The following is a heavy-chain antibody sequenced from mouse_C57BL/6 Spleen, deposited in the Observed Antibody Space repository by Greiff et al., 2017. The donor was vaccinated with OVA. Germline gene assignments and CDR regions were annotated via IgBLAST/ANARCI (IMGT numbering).Heavy chain of an antibody. CDR1: GYAFSSSW. D-gene: IGHD1-1*01. Sequence: QVTLKESGPELVKPGASVKISCKASGYAFSSSWMNWVKQRPGKGLEWIGRIYPGDGDTNYNGKFKGKATLTADKSSSTAYMQLSSLTSEDSAVYFCAREGIYYYGSGYAMDYWGQGTSVTVSS. CDR2: IYPGDGDT. V-gene: IGHV1-82*01. J-gene: IGHJ4*01. CDR3: AREGIYYYGSGYAMDY.